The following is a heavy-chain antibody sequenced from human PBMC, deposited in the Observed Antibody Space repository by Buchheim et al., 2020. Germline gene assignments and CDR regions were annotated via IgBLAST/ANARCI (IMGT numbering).Heavy chain of an antibody. V-gene: IGHV4-4*02. Sequence: QVQLQESGPGLLKPSGTLSPTCAVSGGSISSSNWWSWVRQPPGKGLEWIGEIYHSGSTTYNPSLKSRVTISVAKPKNQFSLKLSSVTAADTAVYYCARATTNYDILTGYHVIYGMDVWGQGTT. J-gene: IGHJ6*02. CDR3: ARATTNYDILTGYHVIYGMDV. D-gene: IGHD3-9*01. CDR1: GGSISSSNW. CDR2: IYHSGST.